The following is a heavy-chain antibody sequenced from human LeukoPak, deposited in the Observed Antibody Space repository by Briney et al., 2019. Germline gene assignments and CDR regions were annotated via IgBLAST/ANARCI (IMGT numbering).Heavy chain of an antibody. J-gene: IGHJ4*02. V-gene: IGHV3-30*03. D-gene: IGHD5-12*01. CDR1: GFTFSSYG. CDR2: ISYDGSNK. CDR3: ARDGYESFDY. Sequence: GGSLRLSCAASGFTFSSYGMHWVRQAPGKGLEWVAVISYDGSNKYYADSVKGRFTISRDNAKNTLYLQMNSLRAEDTAVYYCARDGYESFDYWGQGTLVTVSS.